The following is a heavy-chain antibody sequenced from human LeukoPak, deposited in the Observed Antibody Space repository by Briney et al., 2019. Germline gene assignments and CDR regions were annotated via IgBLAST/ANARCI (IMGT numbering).Heavy chain of an antibody. Sequence: ASVKVSCKVSGYTLTELSMRWVRQAPGKGLEWMGGFDPEDGETIYAQKFQGRVTMTEDTSTDTAYMELSSLRSEDTAVYCCATETILVGATTGQYFDYWGQGTLVTVSS. J-gene: IGHJ4*02. V-gene: IGHV1-24*01. CDR2: FDPEDGET. D-gene: IGHD1-26*01. CDR3: ATETILVGATTGQYFDY. CDR1: GYTLTELS.